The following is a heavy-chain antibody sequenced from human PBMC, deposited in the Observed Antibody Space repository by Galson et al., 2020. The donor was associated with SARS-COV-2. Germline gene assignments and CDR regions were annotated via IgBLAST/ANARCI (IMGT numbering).Heavy chain of an antibody. CDR2: IATADDT. J-gene: IGHJ3*02. D-gene: IGHD3-10*01. V-gene: IGHV3-13*01. Sequence: GGSLRLSCADSGFKFSNYDIHWVRQAQGKGLEWVSAIATADDTYYPDSVKGRFTISRENAKNSVYLQMDSLRAGDTAVYYCARLAAFGELGDAFDIWGQGTMVTVSS. CDR1: GFKFSNYD. CDR3: ARLAAFGELGDAFDI.